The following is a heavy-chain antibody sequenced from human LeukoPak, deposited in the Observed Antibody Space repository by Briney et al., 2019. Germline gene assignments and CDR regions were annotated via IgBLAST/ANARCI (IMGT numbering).Heavy chain of an antibody. CDR2: IKQNGSEE. J-gene: IGHJ4*02. CDR1: GFAFSNFW. CDR3: ADPGMGY. D-gene: IGHD1-14*01. Sequence: GGSLRLSCTASGFAFSNFWMSWVRQAPGKGLEWVANIKQNGSEETYIDSVKGRFIISRHNAKSSLSLQMNSPRGEDTAVYYCADPGMGYWGQGTLVTVSS. V-gene: IGHV3-7*01.